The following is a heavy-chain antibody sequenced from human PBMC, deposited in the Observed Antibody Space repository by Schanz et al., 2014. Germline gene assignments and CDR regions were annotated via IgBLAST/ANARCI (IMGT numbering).Heavy chain of an antibody. V-gene: IGHV3-30-3*01. J-gene: IGHJ4*02. Sequence: VQLLESGGGLVQPGGSLRLSCAASGFTFSSYAMSWVRQAPGKGLEGVALISNDGSIKYYADSVEGRFTISRDNSRNTLYLQMNSLRTEDTAVYYLASPSGYSDYGTYFDFWGQGTLVTVSS. D-gene: IGHD5-12*01. CDR2: ISNDGSIK. CDR1: GFTFSSYA. CDR3: ASPSGYSDYGTYFDF.